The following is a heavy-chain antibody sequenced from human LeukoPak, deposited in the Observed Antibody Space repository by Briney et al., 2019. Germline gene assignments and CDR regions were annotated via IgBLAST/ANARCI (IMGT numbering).Heavy chain of an antibody. V-gene: IGHV4-59*01. D-gene: IGHD6-6*01. J-gene: IGHJ5*02. CDR2: IYYSGST. Sequence: SETLSLTCTVSGGSISNYYWSWIRQPPGKGLEWIGYIYYSGSTNYNPFLKSRVTISIDTSKNQFPLNLSSVTAADTAVYYCASGMAARLNWFDPWGQGTQVTVSS. CDR1: GGSISNYY. CDR3: ASGMAARLNWFDP.